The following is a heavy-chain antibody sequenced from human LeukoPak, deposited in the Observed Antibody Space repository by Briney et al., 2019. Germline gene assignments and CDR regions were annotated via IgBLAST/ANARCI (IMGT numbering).Heavy chain of an antibody. Sequence: ASVKVSYKAAGYTFTSYYIHWVRQAPGQGLEWMGIINPSGGTTSYSQKFQGRVTMTRDTSTSTVYMEVSSLRSEDTAVYYCARDHLSETNYFVPWGQGTLVTVSS. D-gene: IGHD1-7*01. CDR2: INPSGGTT. V-gene: IGHV1-46*01. J-gene: IGHJ5*02. CDR3: ARDHLSETNYFVP. CDR1: GYTFTSYY.